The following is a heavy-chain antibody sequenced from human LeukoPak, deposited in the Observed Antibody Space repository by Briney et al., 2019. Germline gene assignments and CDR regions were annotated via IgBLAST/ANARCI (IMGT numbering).Heavy chain of an antibody. CDR3: ARRPYGSGSYYDY. CDR2: IRYDGSNK. D-gene: IGHD3-10*01. CDR1: GFTFSSYG. Sequence: PGGSLRLSCAASGFTFSSYGMHWVRQAPGKGLEWVAFIRYDGSNKYYADSVKGRFTTSRDNSKNTLYLQMNSLRAEDAAVYYCARRPYGSGSYYDYWGQGTLVTVSS. V-gene: IGHV3-30*02. J-gene: IGHJ4*02.